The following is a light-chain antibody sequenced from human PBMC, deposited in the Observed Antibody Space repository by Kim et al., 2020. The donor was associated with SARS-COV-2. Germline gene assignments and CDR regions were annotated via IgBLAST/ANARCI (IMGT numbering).Light chain of an antibody. CDR3: QQYGSSPYT. V-gene: IGKV3-20*01. CDR1: QSVSSSY. J-gene: IGKJ2*01. CDR2: GAS. Sequence: EIVLTQSPGTLSLSPGERATLSCRASQSVSSSYLAWYQQKPGQAPRLLIYGASSRATGIPDRFSSSGSGTDFTLTISSLEPEDFAVYYCQQYGSSPYTFGQGTKLEI.